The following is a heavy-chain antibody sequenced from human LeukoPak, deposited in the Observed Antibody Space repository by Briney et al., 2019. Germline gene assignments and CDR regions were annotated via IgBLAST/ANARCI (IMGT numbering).Heavy chain of an antibody. J-gene: IGHJ5*02. V-gene: IGHV1-3*03. CDR3: ARGGATQKSWFDP. Sequence: ASVKVSCKASGYTFTSYAMHWVRQAPGQRLEWMGWINAGNGNTIYSQEFQGRVTITRDTSASTAYMELSSLRSEDMAVYYCARGGATQKSWFDPWGQGTLVTVSS. CDR2: INAGNGNT. CDR1: GYTFTSYA. D-gene: IGHD1-26*01.